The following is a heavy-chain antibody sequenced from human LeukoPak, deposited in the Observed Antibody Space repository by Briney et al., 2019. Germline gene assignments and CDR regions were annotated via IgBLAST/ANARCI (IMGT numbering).Heavy chain of an antibody. D-gene: IGHD3-9*01. J-gene: IGHJ4*02. CDR2: ISSSSSYI. Sequence: GGSLRLSCAASGFTFSSYSMNWVRQAPGRGLEWVSSISSSSSYIYYADSVKGRFTISRDNAKKSLSLQMNSLGTEDTAFYYCAKSRDDGTGYYYDYWGQGVLVTVAS. CDR3: AKSRDDGTGYYYDY. V-gene: IGHV3-21*04. CDR1: GFTFSSYS.